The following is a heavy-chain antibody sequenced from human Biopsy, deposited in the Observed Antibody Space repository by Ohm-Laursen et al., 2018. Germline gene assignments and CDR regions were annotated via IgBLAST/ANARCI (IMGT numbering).Heavy chain of an antibody. CDR2: INPSGGT. CDR3: ASVAGPRTDYYYSNMDV. CDR1: DGSFSGYY. Sequence: PSETLSLTCAVYDGSFSGYYWSWLRQSPGMGLEWIGEINPSGGTNYNPSLAGRVSISLDTSKIHLALKSSSVTAADTAVYYCASVAGPRTDYYYSNMDVWGRGTTVTVS. V-gene: IGHV4-34*01. D-gene: IGHD2-2*01. J-gene: IGHJ6*02.